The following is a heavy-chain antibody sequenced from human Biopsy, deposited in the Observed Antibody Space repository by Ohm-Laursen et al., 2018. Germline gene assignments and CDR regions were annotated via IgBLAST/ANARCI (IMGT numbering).Heavy chain of an antibody. J-gene: IGHJ5*02. CDR1: GGTFISYA. CDR2: IIPIFETI. Sequence: SVKVSCKTSGGTFISYAISWVRQAPGQGPEWMGGIIPIFETIDYAPKFQDRVTITADESTRTAYMELSSLKSEDTAVYYCARRYCSSTSCSPPFYSWFDPWGQGTLVTVSS. CDR3: ARRYCSSTSCSPPFYSWFDP. D-gene: IGHD2-2*01. V-gene: IGHV1-69*13.